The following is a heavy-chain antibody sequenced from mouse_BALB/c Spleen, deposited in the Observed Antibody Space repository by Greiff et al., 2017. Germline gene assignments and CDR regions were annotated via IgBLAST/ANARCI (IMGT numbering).Heavy chain of an antibody. CDR1: GFTFSSYG. D-gene: IGHD2-1*01. J-gene: IGHJ4*01. Sequence: EVQLVESGGDLVKPGGSLKLSCAASGFTFSSYGMSWVRQTPDKRLEWVATISSGGSYTYYPDSVKGRFTISRDNAKNTLYLQMSSLKSEDTAMYYCARRGYYGNYSAMDYWGQGTSVTVSS. CDR3: ARRGYYGNYSAMDY. V-gene: IGHV5-6*01. CDR2: ISSGGSYT.